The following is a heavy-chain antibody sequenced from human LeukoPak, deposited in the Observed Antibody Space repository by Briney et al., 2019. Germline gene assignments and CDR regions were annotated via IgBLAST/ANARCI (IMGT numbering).Heavy chain of an antibody. CDR2: IIPIFGTA. D-gene: IGHD2-15*01. CDR1: GGTFSSYA. Sequence: SVKVSCKASGGTFSSYAISWVRQAPGQGLEWMGGIIPIFGTANYAQKFQGRVTITTDESTSTAYMELSSLRSEDTAVYYCARTGYCSGGSCPLGPYYGMDVWGQGTTVTVSS. V-gene: IGHV1-69*05. J-gene: IGHJ6*02. CDR3: ARTGYCSGGSCPLGPYYGMDV.